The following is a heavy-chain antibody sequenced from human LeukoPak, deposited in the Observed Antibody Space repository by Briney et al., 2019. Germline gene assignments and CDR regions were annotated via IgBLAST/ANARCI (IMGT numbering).Heavy chain of an antibody. CDR3: AGDTHSSSWYDH. Sequence: PGGSLRLSCAVSGFTASSIYMTWVRQAPGKGLEWVSSIYSDGNTYYADSVKGRFTLSRDSSRNTLYLQMNDLRVEDTAVYYCAGDTHSSSWYDHWGQGTLVTVSS. CDR1: GFTASSIY. D-gene: IGHD6-19*01. V-gene: IGHV3-53*01. J-gene: IGHJ5*02. CDR2: IYSDGNT.